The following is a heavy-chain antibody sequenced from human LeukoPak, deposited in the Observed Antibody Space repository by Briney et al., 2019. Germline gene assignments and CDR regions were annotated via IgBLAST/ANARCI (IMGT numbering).Heavy chain of an antibody. V-gene: IGHV3-30-3*01. CDR2: ISYDGSSK. Sequence: GGSLRLSCVASGFTFSSYAMHWARQAPGKGLEWVAVISYDGSSKYYADSVKGRFTISRDNSINALYLQMNSLRLDDTAVYYCVGEIGPRSFDYWGQGTLVTVSS. J-gene: IGHJ4*02. CDR3: VGEIGPRSFDY. D-gene: IGHD3-16*01. CDR1: GFTFSSYA.